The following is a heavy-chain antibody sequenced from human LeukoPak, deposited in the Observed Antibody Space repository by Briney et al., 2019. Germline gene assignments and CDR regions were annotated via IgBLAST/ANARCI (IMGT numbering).Heavy chain of an antibody. CDR3: ARRYCSSTSCHDAFDI. Sequence: RPSQTLSLTCTVSGGSISSGGYYWSWVRQHPGKGLEWIGYIYYSGSTYYNPSLKSRVTISVDTSKNQFSLKLSSVTAADTAVYYCARRYCSSTSCHDAFDIWGQGTMVTVSS. V-gene: IGHV4-31*03. J-gene: IGHJ3*02. CDR1: GGSISSGGYY. D-gene: IGHD2-2*01. CDR2: IYYSGST.